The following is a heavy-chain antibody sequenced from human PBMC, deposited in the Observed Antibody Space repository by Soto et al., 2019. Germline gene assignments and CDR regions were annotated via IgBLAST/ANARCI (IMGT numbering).Heavy chain of an antibody. J-gene: IGHJ5*02. V-gene: IGHV4-31*03. CDR1: GAALNSGNYY. Sequence: SETLSLTCSVSGAALNSGNYYWSWILQVPGKGLEWIGHIYVTGAVDYNPSLRDRITISQDTSARQFSLNLRLVTAADTAVYYCATLRIATNNYKWFDPWGQGTLVTVSS. CDR3: ATLRIATNNYKWFDP. D-gene: IGHD2-21*01. CDR2: IYVTGAV.